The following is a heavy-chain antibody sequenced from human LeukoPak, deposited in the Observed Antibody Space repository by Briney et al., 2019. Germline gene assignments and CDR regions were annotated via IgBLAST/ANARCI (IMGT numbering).Heavy chain of an antibody. V-gene: IGHV3-21*04. J-gene: IGHJ4*02. Sequence: GGSLRLSCAASGFTFSSYSMNWVRQAPGKGLEWASSISSSSSYIYYADSVKGRFTISRDNAKNSLYLQMNSLRAEDTALYHCARGGRWLQLKDWGQGTLVTVSS. CDR3: ARGGRWLQLKD. CDR2: ISSSSSYI. CDR1: GFTFSSYS. D-gene: IGHD5-24*01.